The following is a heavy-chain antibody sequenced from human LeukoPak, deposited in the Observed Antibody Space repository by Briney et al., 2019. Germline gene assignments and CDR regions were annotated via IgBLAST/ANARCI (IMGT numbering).Heavy chain of an antibody. CDR1: GFTFSSYA. CDR2: ISGSGGST. V-gene: IGHV3-23*01. D-gene: IGHD3-22*01. J-gene: IGHJ5*02. CDR3: AKDLPDSSGYSDWFDP. Sequence: GGSLRLSCAASGFTFSSYAMSWVRQAPGKGLEWVSAISGSGGSTYYADSVKGRFTISRDNSKNTLYLQMNSLRAEDTAVYYCAKDLPDSSGYSDWFDPWGQGTLVTVSS.